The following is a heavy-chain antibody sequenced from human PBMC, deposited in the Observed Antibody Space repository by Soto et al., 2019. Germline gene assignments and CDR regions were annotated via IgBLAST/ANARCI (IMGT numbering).Heavy chain of an antibody. CDR2: IHYSGST. V-gene: IGHV4-39*01. CDR1: GASISSSSYY. D-gene: IGHD6-19*01. Sequence: SETLSLTCSVSGASISSSSYYWGWIRQPPGKGLEWIGTIHYSGSTYYNSSLKSRVTISVDLSKNQFFMRLSSVTATDTSVYYCARYSTGWYDYFDYWGHGTLVTVSS. CDR3: ARYSTGWYDYFDY. J-gene: IGHJ4*01.